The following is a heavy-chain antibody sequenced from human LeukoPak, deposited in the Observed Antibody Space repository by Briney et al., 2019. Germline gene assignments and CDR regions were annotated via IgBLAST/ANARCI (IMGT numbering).Heavy chain of an antibody. CDR1: GYTVTSYY. CDR2: INPSGGST. J-gene: IGHJ5*02. D-gene: IGHD3-22*01. CDR3: AREDYDSSGYYFSWFDP. Sequence: ASVKVSCKASGYTVTSYYMHGVRQAPGQGLEWMGIINPSGGSTSYAQKFQGRVTMTRDTSTSTVYMELSSLRSEDTAVYYCAREDYDSSGYYFSWFDPWGQGTLVTVSS. V-gene: IGHV1-46*01.